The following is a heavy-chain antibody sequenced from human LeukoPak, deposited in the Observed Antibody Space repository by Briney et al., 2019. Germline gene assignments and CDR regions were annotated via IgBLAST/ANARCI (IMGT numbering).Heavy chain of an antibody. Sequence: GGSLRLSCAASGFTFSDYYMSWIRQAPGKGLEWVSYISSSGSTIYYADSVKGRFTISRDNAKNSLYLQMNSLRAEDTAVYYCARSLMNSVRPYSYYYYGMDVWGQGTTVTVSS. CDR3: ARSLMNSVRPYSYYYYGMDV. CDR1: GFTFSDYY. CDR2: ISSSGSTI. V-gene: IGHV3-11*01. D-gene: IGHD1-7*01. J-gene: IGHJ6*02.